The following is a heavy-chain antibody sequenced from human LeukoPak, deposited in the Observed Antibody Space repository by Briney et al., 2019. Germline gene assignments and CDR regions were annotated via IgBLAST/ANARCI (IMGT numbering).Heavy chain of an antibody. V-gene: IGHV4-39*01. D-gene: IGHD5-18*01. CDR2: IYYSGST. CDR1: GGSISSSNYY. J-gene: IGHJ3*02. CDR3: ATEYSYSFDI. Sequence: SETLSLTCTVSGGSISSSNYYWGWIRQPPGKGLEWIGSIYYSGSTYYNPSLKSRVTISVDTSKNQFSLKLSSVTAADTAVYYCATEYSYSFDIWGQGTMVTVSS.